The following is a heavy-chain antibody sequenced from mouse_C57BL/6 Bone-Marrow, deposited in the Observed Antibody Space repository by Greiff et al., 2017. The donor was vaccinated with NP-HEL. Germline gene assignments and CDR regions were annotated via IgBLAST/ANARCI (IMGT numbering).Heavy chain of an antibody. CDR3: ARYYGSSYFDY. CDR2: IRNKANGYTT. Sequence: EVHLVESGGGLVQPGGSLSLSCAASGFTFTDYYMSWVRQPPGKALEWLGFIRNKANGYTTEYSASVKGRFTISRDNSQSILYLQMNALIAEDSATYYCARYYGSSYFDYWGQGTTLTVSS. V-gene: IGHV7-3*01. CDR1: GFTFTDYY. J-gene: IGHJ2*01. D-gene: IGHD1-1*01.